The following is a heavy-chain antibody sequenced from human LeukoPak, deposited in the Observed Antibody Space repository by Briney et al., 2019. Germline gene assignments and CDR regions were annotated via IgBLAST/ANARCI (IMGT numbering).Heavy chain of an antibody. CDR2: ISAYNGNT. Sequence: GASVKVSCKASGYTFNSYGISWVRQAPGQGLEWMGWISAYNGNTNYAQKLQGRVTMTTDTSTSTAYMELRSLRSDDTAVYYCATTPGGIAVAVPDYWGQETLVTVSS. J-gene: IGHJ4*02. V-gene: IGHV1-18*01. D-gene: IGHD6-19*01. CDR3: ATTPGGIAVAVPDY. CDR1: GYTFNSYG.